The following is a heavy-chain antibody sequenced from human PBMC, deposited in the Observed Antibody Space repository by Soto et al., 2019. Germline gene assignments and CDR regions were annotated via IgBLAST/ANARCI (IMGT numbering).Heavy chain of an antibody. CDR2: IRNKANGYTT. Sequence: GGSLRLSCAASGFSFSDHYMDWVRQAPGKGLEWVGRIRNKANGYTTEYAASVKGRFTISRDNSKNSLYLQMNSLKIEDTAVYYRTGSNGDFRDFDYWGQGTLVTVSS. V-gene: IGHV3-72*01. CDR1: GFSFSDHY. D-gene: IGHD4-17*01. CDR3: TGSNGDFRDFDY. J-gene: IGHJ4*02.